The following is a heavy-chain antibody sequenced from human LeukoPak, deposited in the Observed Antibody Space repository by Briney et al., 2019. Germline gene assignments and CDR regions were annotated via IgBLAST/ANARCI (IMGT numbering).Heavy chain of an antibody. CDR2: ISGSGGST. CDR3: AKLRPGIAVAGTRNYFDY. CDR1: GFTFSSYA. J-gene: IGHJ4*02. V-gene: IGHV3-23*01. D-gene: IGHD6-19*01. Sequence: GGSLRLSCVASGFTFSSYAMSWVRQAPGKGLEWVSAISGSGGSTYYADSVKGRFTISRDNSKNTLYLQMNSLRAEDTAVYYCAKLRPGIAVAGTRNYFDYWGQGTLVTVSS.